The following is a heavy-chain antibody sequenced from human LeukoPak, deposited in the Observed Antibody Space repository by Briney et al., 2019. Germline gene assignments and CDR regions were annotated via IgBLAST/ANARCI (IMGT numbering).Heavy chain of an antibody. CDR2: ISPGGGTT. Sequence: GGSLRLSCAVSGFAFGSEAMSWVRQSPARGLEWVASISPGGGTTYYADYVKGRFTISRDNAKNSLYLQMNSLRAEDTAVYYCARDRDDTVTTFFDYWGQGTLVTVSS. D-gene: IGHD4-17*01. J-gene: IGHJ4*02. V-gene: IGHV3-23*01. CDR1: GFAFGSEA. CDR3: ARDRDDTVTTFFDY.